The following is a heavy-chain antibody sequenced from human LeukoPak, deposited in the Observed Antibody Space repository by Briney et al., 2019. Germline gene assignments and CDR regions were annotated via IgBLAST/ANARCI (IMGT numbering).Heavy chain of an antibody. Sequence: GGSLTLSCAASGFTFSSYAMSWVRQAPGKGLEWVSTLSGSGASTSYADSVKGRFTISRDNSKNTMYLQMNSLRAEDTARYYCAKQKGYCSGGSCYYSDYWGQGTLVTVSS. CDR3: AKQKGYCSGGSCYYSDY. CDR1: GFTFSSYA. V-gene: IGHV3-23*01. CDR2: LSGSGAST. D-gene: IGHD2-15*01. J-gene: IGHJ4*02.